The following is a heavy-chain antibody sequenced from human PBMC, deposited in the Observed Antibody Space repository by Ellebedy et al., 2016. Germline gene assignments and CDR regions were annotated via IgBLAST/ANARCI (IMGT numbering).Heavy chain of an antibody. V-gene: IGHV3-48*02. D-gene: IGHD3-10*01. CDR1: GFTFSSHS. CDR3: ARAGLPVRGIIFDY. Sequence: GESLKISXAASGFTFSSHSMNWVRQAPGKGLEWVSYIHSSSSTIYYADSVKGRFTISRDNAKNSLYLQMNSLRDEDTAVYYCARAGLPVRGIIFDYWGQGTLVTVSS. J-gene: IGHJ4*02. CDR2: IHSSSSTI.